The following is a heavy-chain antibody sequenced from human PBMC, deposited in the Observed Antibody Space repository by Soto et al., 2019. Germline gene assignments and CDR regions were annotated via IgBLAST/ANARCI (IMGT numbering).Heavy chain of an antibody. J-gene: IGHJ6*02. V-gene: IGHV3-30-3*01. Sequence: QVQLVESGGGVVQPGRSLRLSCAASGFTFSSYAMHWVRQAPGKGLEWVAVISYDGSNKYYADSVKGRFTISRDNSKNTLYLQMNSLRAEDTAVYYCARDLVTMVRGVYYYYYGMDVWGQGTTVTVSS. D-gene: IGHD3-10*01. CDR3: ARDLVTMVRGVYYYYYGMDV. CDR1: GFTFSSYA. CDR2: ISYDGSNK.